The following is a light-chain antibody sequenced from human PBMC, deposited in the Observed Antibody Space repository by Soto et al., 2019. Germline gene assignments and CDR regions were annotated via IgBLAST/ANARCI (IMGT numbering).Light chain of an antibody. CDR1: QSFSNNY. CDR3: QQYGSSGT. CDR2: GAS. V-gene: IGKV3-20*01. Sequence: EMVMTQSPATLSVSPGEIATLSCRSSQSFSNNYLAWYQQKPGHAPRLLIYGASNRATGIPDRFSGSGSGTDFTLTISRLEPEDFAVYYCQQYGSSGTFGQGTKV. J-gene: IGKJ1*01.